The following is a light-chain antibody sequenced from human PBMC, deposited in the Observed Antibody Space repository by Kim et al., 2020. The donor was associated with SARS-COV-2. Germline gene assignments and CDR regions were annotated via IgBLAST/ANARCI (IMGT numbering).Light chain of an antibody. CDR2: GAS. V-gene: IGKV3-15*01. CDR1: QSVSSS. CDR3: QEYSNWPMYT. Sequence: VSPGESATLSCRASQSVSSSLAWDQQRPGQPPRLLIYGASVRATGIPGRFSGSGSGTEFTLTITSLQSEDFALYHCQEYSNWPMYTFGQGTKLEI. J-gene: IGKJ2*01.